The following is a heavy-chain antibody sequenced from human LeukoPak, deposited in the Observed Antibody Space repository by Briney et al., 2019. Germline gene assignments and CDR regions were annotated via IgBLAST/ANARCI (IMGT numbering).Heavy chain of an antibody. V-gene: IGHV3-21*01. CDR3: ARTIDRIVGATGSFDY. Sequence: GGSLRLSCAASGFTFSSYSMNWVRQAPGKGLEWVPSISSSSSYIYYADSVKGRFTISRDNAKNSLYLQMNSLRAEDTAVYYCARTIDRIVGATGSFDYWGQGTLVTVSS. CDR1: GFTFSSYS. J-gene: IGHJ4*02. D-gene: IGHD1-26*01. CDR2: ISSSSSYI.